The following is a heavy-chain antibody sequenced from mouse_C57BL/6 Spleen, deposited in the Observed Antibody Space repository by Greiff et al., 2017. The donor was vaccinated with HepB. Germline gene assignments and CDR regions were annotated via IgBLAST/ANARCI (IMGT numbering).Heavy chain of an antibody. J-gene: IGHJ4*01. Sequence: VQLQQPGPELVKPGASVKISCKASGYAFSSSWMNWVKQRPGEGLEWIGRIYPGDGDTNYNRKFKGKATLTAYKSSSTAYMQLSSLTSEDSAVYYCARQLGPYYYAMDYWGQGTSVTVSS. CDR2: IYPGDGDT. CDR3: ARQLGPYYYAMDY. V-gene: IGHV1-82*01. CDR1: GYAFSSSW. D-gene: IGHD4-1*02.